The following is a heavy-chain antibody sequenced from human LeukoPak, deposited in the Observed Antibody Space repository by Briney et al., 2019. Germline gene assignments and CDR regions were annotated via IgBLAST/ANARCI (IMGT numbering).Heavy chain of an antibody. CDR2: IIPIFGTA. Sequence: GASVKVSCEASGGTFSSYAISWVRQAPGQGLEWMGGIIPIFGTANYAQKFQGRVTITADESTSTAYMELSSLRSEDTAVYYCARDRDGYNYFDYWGQGTLVTVSS. D-gene: IGHD5-24*01. CDR1: GGTFSSYA. CDR3: ARDRDGYNYFDY. J-gene: IGHJ4*02. V-gene: IGHV1-69*13.